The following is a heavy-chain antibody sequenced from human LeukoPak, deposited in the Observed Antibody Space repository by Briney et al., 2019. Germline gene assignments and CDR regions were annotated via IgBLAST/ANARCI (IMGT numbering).Heavy chain of an antibody. Sequence: GGSLSLLCAASGFTFRCYSMNWVRQAAGRGLEGVSYISSSSSTIFYADSVKGRFTISRDNAKNSLNLQMNILRAEDTAVYYCARLYCSSTSSYFDDVGGKGPTVTVSS. J-gene: IGHJ6*04. CDR2: ISSSSSTI. V-gene: IGHV3-48*01. D-gene: IGHD2-2*01. CDR1: GFTFRCYS. CDR3: ARLYCSSTSSYFDDV.